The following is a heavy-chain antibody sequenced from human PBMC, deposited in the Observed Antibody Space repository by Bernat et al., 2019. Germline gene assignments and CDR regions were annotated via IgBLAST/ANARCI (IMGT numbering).Heavy chain of an antibody. D-gene: IGHD3-10*01. Sequence: QVQLVQSGAEVKKPGSSVKVSCKASGGTFSSYAISWVRQAPGQGLEWMGESIPIFGTAKYAQKFQGRVTITADESTNTTYMGLSSLRSEDAAVYYCALSITIYSFDIWGQGTMVTVSA. J-gene: IGHJ3*02. V-gene: IGHV1-69*01. CDR1: GGTFSSYA. CDR2: SIPIFGTA. CDR3: ALSITIYSFDI.